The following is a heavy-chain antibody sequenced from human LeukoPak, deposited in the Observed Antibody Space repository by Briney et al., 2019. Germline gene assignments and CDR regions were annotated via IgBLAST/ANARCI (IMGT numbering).Heavy chain of an antibody. V-gene: IGHV4-61*09. CDR3: ARDGAARRGNWFDP. CDR1: GGSISSGSYY. CDR2: INHSGST. Sequence: PSQTLSLTCTVSGGSISSGSYYWTWMRQPAGKGLEWIGEINHSGSTNYNPSLKSRVTISVDTSKNQFSLKLSSVTAADTAVYYCARDGAARRGNWFDPWGQGTLVTVSS. D-gene: IGHD6-6*01. J-gene: IGHJ5*02.